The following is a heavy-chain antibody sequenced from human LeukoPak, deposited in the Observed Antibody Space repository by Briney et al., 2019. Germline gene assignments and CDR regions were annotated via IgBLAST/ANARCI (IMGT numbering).Heavy chain of an antibody. V-gene: IGHV4-4*08. CDR2: IYNSGSS. D-gene: IGHD3-3*01. J-gene: IGHJ4*02. CDR1: GGSITSDY. Sequence: SETLSLTCTVSGGSITSDYWSWIRQPPGKGLEWIGYIYNSGSSNNNPSLKSRVTISVDTSKNQLSLKLRSVTAADTAVYYCARDSSDFWSGYYFDYWGQGTLVTVSS. CDR3: ARDSSDFWSGYYFDY.